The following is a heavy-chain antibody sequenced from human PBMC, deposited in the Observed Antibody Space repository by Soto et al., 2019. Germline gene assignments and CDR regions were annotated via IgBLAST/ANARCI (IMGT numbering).Heavy chain of an antibody. CDR3: AKDRNGDTRDEAFDI. J-gene: IGHJ3*02. CDR2: ITGSGGST. V-gene: IGHV3-23*01. Sequence: GSLRLSCAASGFTFSSYAMSWVRQAPGKGLEWVSAITGSGGSTYYADSVKGRFTISRDNSKNTVYLQMNSLRAEDTAVYYCAKDRNGDTRDEAFDIWGQGTMVTVSS. CDR1: GFTFSSYA. D-gene: IGHD2-21*02.